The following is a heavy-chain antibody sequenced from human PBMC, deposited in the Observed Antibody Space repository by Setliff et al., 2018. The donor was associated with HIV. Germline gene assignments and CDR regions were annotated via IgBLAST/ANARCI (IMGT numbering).Heavy chain of an antibody. CDR1: GGSLSSTTYY. V-gene: IGHV4-39*07. J-gene: IGHJ4*02. Sequence: SETLSLTCTVSGGSLSSTTYYWGWIRQPPGKGLEWIGIIDYSGNTYYNPSLKSRITISVDTSKNQFSLKLSSVTAADTAVYYCERSGPVWFGEPPYYFDSWGLGTRGHRLL. CDR3: ERSGPVWFGEPPYYFDS. D-gene: IGHD3-10*01. CDR2: IDYSGNT.